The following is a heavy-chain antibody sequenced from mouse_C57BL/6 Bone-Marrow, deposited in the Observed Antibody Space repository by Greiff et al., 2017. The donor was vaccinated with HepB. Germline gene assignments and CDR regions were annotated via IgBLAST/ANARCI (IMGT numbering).Heavy chain of an antibody. Sequence: VQLQQSGPELVKPGASVKIPCKASGYTFTDYNMDWVKQSHGKSLEWIGDINPNNGGTIYNQKFKGKATLTVNKSSSTAYMELRSLTSKDTAVYYCVREEPNYAMDYWGQGNSVTVSS. J-gene: IGHJ4*01. CDR3: VREEPNYAMDY. CDR2: INPNNGGT. V-gene: IGHV1-18*01. CDR1: GYTFTDYN.